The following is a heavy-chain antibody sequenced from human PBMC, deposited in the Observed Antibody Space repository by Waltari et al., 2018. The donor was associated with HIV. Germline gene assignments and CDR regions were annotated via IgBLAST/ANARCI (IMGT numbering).Heavy chain of an antibody. J-gene: IGHJ4*02. V-gene: IGHV3-23*01. D-gene: IGHD6-19*01. CDR1: GLHFATSG. Sequence: VQMLESGGDLVQPGGSLRLSCSVSGLHFATSGLGWVRRAPGKGREGMLAITGSGGRQYYAESVKGRFIISRDNSKKTVTLQLKNLRLGDTAMYYCATCNIGSGWYLKSPIRIWGQGTLVTVS. CDR3: ATCNIGSGWYLKSPIRI. CDR2: ITGSGGRQ.